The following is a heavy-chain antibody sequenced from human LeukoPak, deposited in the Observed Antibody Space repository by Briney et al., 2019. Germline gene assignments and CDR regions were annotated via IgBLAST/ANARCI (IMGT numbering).Heavy chain of an antibody. Sequence: SETLSLTCTVSGGSISGYYWSWIRQPPGKGLEWIGYIYHNGGTNYNPSLQSRLTISVDTSKNQFSLKLSSVTAADTAVYYCARHLRAVAGGRYFDYWGQGTQVTVSS. CDR1: GGSISGYY. J-gene: IGHJ4*02. D-gene: IGHD6-19*01. CDR3: ARHLRAVAGGRYFDY. V-gene: IGHV4-59*08. CDR2: IYHNGGT.